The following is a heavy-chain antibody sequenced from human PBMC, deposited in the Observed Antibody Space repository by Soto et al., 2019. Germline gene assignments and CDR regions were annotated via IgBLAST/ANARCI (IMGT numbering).Heavy chain of an antibody. J-gene: IGHJ4*02. CDR3: ARDLTSTDYYFDY. V-gene: IGHV1-2*04. D-gene: IGHD7-27*01. Sequence: QVQLVQSGAEVKKPGASVKVSCKASGYTFTGYYMHWVREAPGQGLEWMGWINPNSGGTNYAQKFQGWVTMTRDTSISTAYMELSRLRSDDTAVYYCARDLTSTDYYFDYWGQGTLVTVSS. CDR2: INPNSGGT. CDR1: GYTFTGYY.